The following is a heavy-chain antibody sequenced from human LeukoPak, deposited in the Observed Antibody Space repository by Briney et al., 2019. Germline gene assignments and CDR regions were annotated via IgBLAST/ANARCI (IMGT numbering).Heavy chain of an antibody. CDR1: GFTFSSYS. D-gene: IGHD3-10*01. V-gene: IGHV3-21*01. CDR2: ISSSSSYI. J-gene: IGHJ4*02. CDR3: ASERITMVPLY. Sequence: PGGSLRLSYAASGFTFSSYSMNWVRQAPGKGLEWVSSISSSSSYIYYADSVKGRFTISRDNAKNSLYLQMNSLRAEDTAVYYCASERITMVPLYWGQGTLVTVSS.